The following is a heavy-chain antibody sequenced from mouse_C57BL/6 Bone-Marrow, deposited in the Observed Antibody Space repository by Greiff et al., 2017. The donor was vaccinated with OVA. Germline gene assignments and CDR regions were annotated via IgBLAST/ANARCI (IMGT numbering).Heavy chain of an antibody. D-gene: IGHD1-1*01. J-gene: IGHJ2*01. Sequence: VQLKESGPELVKPGASVKMSCKASGYTFTDYNMHWVKQSHGKSLEWIGYINPNNGGTSYNQKFKGKATLTVNKSSSTAYMELRSLTSEDSAVYYCARGDGSSPHFDYWGQGTTLTVSS. CDR3: ARGDGSSPHFDY. CDR2: INPNNGGT. CDR1: GYTFTDYN. V-gene: IGHV1-22*01.